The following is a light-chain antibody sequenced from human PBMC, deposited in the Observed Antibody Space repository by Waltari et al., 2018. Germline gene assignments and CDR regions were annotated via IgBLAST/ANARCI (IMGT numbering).Light chain of an antibody. CDR1: QSISSW. J-gene: IGKJ1*01. Sequence: DIQMTQSPSTLSASVGDRVTITCRASQSISSWLAWYQQKPGKAPKLLIYKASSLESGGPSRFSGSGSGTEFTLTSSSLQPDDFATYYCQQYNSYSATFGQGTKVEIK. V-gene: IGKV1-5*03. CDR2: KAS. CDR3: QQYNSYSAT.